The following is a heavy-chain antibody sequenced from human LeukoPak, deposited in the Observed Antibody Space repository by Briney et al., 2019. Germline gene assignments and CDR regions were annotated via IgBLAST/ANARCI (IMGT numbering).Heavy chain of an antibody. CDR1: GFAFDDFA. Sequence: GGTLRLSCTTSGFAFDDFAMSWVRQPARQGLEWVGFIRRRAYGGAAEYAASVKGRFIISRDDSKGIAYLQMNSLKTEDTAVYYCSRNGLVDFDYWGQGSRVIVS. V-gene: IGHV3-49*04. J-gene: IGHJ4*02. CDR3: SRNGLVDFDY. CDR2: IRRRAYGGAA.